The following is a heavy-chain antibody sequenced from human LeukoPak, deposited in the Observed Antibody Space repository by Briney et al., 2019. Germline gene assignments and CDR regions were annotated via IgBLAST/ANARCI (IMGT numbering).Heavy chain of an antibody. Sequence: ASVKVSCKVSGYTLTELSMHWVRQAPGKGLEWMGGFDPEDGETIYAQKFQGRVTMTEDTSTDTAYMELSSLRSEDKAVYYCARGLGGPNYDFWSGYYSHYYYYYMDVWGKGTTVTVSS. CDR2: FDPEDGET. CDR1: GYTLTELS. J-gene: IGHJ6*03. D-gene: IGHD3-3*01. CDR3: ARGLGGPNYDFWSGYYSHYYYYYMDV. V-gene: IGHV1-24*01.